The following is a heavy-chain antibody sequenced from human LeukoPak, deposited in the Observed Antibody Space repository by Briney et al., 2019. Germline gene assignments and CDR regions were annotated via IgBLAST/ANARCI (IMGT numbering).Heavy chain of an antibody. CDR1: GISFSNYS. V-gene: IGHV3-21*01. Sequence: GGSLRLSCAASGISFSNYSMNWVRQAPGKGLEWVSLISSSSRFVYYGDSVKGRFTISRDNAKKSLYLQMNSLRAEDTAVYYCARAVYCSGGGCFWYFDLWGRGTLVTVSS. D-gene: IGHD2-15*01. CDR2: ISSSSRFV. J-gene: IGHJ2*01. CDR3: ARAVYCSGGGCFWYFDL.